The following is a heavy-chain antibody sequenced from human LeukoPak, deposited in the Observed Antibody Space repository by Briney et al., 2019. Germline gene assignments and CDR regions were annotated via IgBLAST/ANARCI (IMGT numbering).Heavy chain of an antibody. CDR1: GGSISSGGHS. Sequence: PSETLSLTCTVSGGSISSGGHSWSWIRQPPGKGLEWIGYIYHSGSGSTYYNPSLKSRVTISIDKSKNQFSLKLNSVTAADTAVYYCARVNDFWSGPTLDVWGQGTTVTVSS. J-gene: IGHJ6*02. CDR2: IYHSGSGST. D-gene: IGHD3-3*01. V-gene: IGHV4-30-2*01. CDR3: ARVNDFWSGPTLDV.